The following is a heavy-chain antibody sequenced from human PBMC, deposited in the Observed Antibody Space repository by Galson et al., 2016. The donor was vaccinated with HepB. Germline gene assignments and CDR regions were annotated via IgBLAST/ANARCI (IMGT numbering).Heavy chain of an antibody. J-gene: IGHJ6*02. CDR3: TAGPIVVVQAAIRRRYYYDGMGG. V-gene: IGHV1-24*01. CDR1: GYSLTELS. D-gene: IGHD2-2*01. Sequence: SVKVSCKVSGYSLTELSMHWVRQAPGKGLEWMGGFDPEDGEKIYAQKFQGRVTMTEDTSTDTAYMDLSSLRSEDTAVYYCTAGPIVVVQAAIRRRYYYDGMGGWGQGTTVTVSS. CDR2: FDPEDGEK.